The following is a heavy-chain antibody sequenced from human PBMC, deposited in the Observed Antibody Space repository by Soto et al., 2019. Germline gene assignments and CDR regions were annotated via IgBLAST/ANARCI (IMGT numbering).Heavy chain of an antibody. CDR2: ISYDGSNK. D-gene: IGHD4-17*01. V-gene: IGHV3-30-3*01. Sequence: QVQLVESGGGVAQPGRSLRLSCAASGFTFSSYAMHWVRQAPGKGLEWVAVISYDGSNKYYADSVKGRFTISRDNSKNTLYLQMNSLRAQDTAVYYCARDGTVTTPYYYYGMAVWGQGTTVTVSS. CDR1: GFTFSSYA. CDR3: ARDGTVTTPYYYYGMAV. J-gene: IGHJ6*02.